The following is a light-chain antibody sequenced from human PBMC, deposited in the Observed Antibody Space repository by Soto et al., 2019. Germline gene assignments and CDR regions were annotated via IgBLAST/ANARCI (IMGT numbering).Light chain of an antibody. CDR3: AAWDDSLSGWV. CDR2: RNN. V-gene: IGLV1-47*01. Sequence: QSVLTQPPSASGTPGQSLTISCSGSSSNIGSHFVYWYQHLPGTAPKLLIYRNNQRPSGVPDRFSGSKSGTSASLAISGLRSEDEADYYCAAWDDSLSGWVFGGGTKLTVL. CDR1: SSNIGSHF. J-gene: IGLJ3*02.